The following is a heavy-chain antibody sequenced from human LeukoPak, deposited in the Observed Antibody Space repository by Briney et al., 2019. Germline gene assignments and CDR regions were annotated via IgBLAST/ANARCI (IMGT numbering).Heavy chain of an antibody. J-gene: IGHJ4*02. CDR2: ISAYNGNT. CDR3: ARVRGNLFYDSSGYCGY. V-gene: IGHV1-18*01. Sequence: ASVKVSCKASGYTFTSYGISWVRQAPGQGLEWMGWISAYNGNTNYAQKLQGRVTMTTDTSTSTAYMELRSLRSDDTAVYYCARVRGNLFYDSSGYCGYWGQGTLVTVSS. D-gene: IGHD3-22*01. CDR1: GYTFTSYG.